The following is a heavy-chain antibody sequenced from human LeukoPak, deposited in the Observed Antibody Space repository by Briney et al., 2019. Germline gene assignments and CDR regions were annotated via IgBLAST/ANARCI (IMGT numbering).Heavy chain of an antibody. V-gene: IGHV3-23*01. CDR3: AKLVTHFDY. Sequence: PGGSLRLSCAASGFTFSSYAMSWVRQAPGKGLEWVSSISGSGGNTYYTDSVKGRFTISRDNSKNTLYMQMNSLRAEDTAVYYCAKLVTHFDYWGQGTLSPSPQ. D-gene: IGHD4-23*01. CDR1: GFTFSSYA. J-gene: IGHJ4*02. CDR2: ISGSGGNT.